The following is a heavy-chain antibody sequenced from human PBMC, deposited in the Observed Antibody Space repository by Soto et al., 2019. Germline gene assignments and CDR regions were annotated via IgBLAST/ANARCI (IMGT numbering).Heavy chain of an antibody. CDR1: GGSISSSSSY. CDR2: IYYSGST. V-gene: IGHV4-39*01. CDR3: ARLEAVAGIQD. D-gene: IGHD6-19*01. Sequence: PSETLSLTCTVSGGSISSSSSYWGWIRQPPGKGLEWIGGIYYSGSTYYNPSLKSRVTISVDTSKNQFSLKLSSVTAADTAVYYCARLEAVAGIQDWGQGTLVTVSS. J-gene: IGHJ4*02.